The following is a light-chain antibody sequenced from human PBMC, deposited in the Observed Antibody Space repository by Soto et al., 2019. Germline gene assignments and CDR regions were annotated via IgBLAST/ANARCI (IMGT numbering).Light chain of an antibody. V-gene: IGKV3-20*01. CDR3: QQYGDSPRS. CDR2: GAS. Sequence: EIVLTQSPGTLSLSPGERATLSFMASQSVSSSYLAWYQQKPGQAPRLLIYGASSRATGTPDRFSVSGSGTDFTLTISRLEPGDFAVYYCQQYGDSPRSFGQGTKVDIK. J-gene: IGKJ1*01. CDR1: QSVSSSY.